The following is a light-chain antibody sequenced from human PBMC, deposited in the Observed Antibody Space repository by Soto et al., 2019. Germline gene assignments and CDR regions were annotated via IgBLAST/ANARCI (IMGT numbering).Light chain of an antibody. J-gene: IGKJ5*01. CDR1: QSVSSSY. CDR2: GAS. V-gene: IGKV3-20*01. CDR3: KQYGSSPVT. Sequence: EIVLTQSPGTLSLSPGERATLSCRASQSVSSSYLAWYQQKPGQAPRLLIYGASSRATGIPDRFSGSGSGTDFTLTIRRLEPEDFAVYYCKQYGSSPVTFGQGTRLEIK.